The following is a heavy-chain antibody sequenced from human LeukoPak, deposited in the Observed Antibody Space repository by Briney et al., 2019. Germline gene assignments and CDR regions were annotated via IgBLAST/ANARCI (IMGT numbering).Heavy chain of an antibody. D-gene: IGHD6-13*01. CDR3: ARTYSTSWRYYFDY. CDR2: IFYSGST. Sequence: SETLSLTCTVSGGSISRGGHYWSWIRQHPEKGLEWIGYIFYSGSTYYNPSLKSRVTISVDTSKNQFSLKLSSVTAADTAVYYCARTYSTSWRYYFDYWGQGTLVTVSS. CDR1: GGSISRGGHY. V-gene: IGHV4-31*03. J-gene: IGHJ4*02.